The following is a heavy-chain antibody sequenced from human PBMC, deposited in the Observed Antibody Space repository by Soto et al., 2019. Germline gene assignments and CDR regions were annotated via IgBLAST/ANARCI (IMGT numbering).Heavy chain of an antibody. CDR2: INWNSGSI. Sequence: GGSLRLSCAASGFTFDDYAMHWVRQAPGKGLEWVSGINWNSGSIGYADSVKGRFTISRDNAKNSLYLQMNSLRAEDTAFYYCAKDIDYDILTGRFDYWGQGTLVTVSS. CDR1: GFTFDDYA. V-gene: IGHV3-9*01. J-gene: IGHJ4*02. CDR3: AKDIDYDILTGRFDY. D-gene: IGHD3-9*01.